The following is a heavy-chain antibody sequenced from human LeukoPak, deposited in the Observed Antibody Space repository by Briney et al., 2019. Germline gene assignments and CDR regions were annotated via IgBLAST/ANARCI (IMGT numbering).Heavy chain of an antibody. CDR1: GYTFTSYD. V-gene: IGHV1-8*01. CDR3: ARAARRITLGYPYSYGMDV. CDR2: MNPNSGNT. Sequence: ASVKVSCKASGYTFTSYDINWVRQATGQGLEWMGWMNPNSGNTGYAQKFQGRVTMTRNTSISTAYMELSSLRSEDTAVYYCARAARRITLGYPYSYGMDVWGQGTTVTVSS. D-gene: IGHD3-10*01. J-gene: IGHJ6*02.